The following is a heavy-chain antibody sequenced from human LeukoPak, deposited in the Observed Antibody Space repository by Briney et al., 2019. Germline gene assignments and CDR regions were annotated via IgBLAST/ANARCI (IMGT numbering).Heavy chain of an antibody. Sequence: SETLSLTCTVSGGSISGSLYYWGWIRQPPGMGLEWIGSIFYSGITYYNPSLQSRVTISVDTSKSQFSLHLSSVTAADTALYYCARIIVVTSTDYFDSWGQGTLVTVSS. CDR1: GGSISGSLYY. CDR2: IFYSGIT. CDR3: ARIIVVTSTDYFDS. D-gene: IGHD2/OR15-2a*01. V-gene: IGHV4-39*01. J-gene: IGHJ4*02.